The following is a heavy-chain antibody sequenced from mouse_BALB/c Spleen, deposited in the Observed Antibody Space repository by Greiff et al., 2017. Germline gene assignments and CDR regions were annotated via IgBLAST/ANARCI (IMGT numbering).Heavy chain of an antibody. J-gene: IGHJ3*01. CDR1: GYTFTSYV. D-gene: IGHD2-4*01. Sequence: EVKLQESGPELVKPGASVKMSCKASGYTFTSYVMHWVKQKPGQGLEWIGYINPYNDGTKYNEKFKGKATLTSDKSSSTAYMELSSLTSEDSAVYYCARAITGAWFAYWGQGTLVTVSA. CDR3: ARAITGAWFAY. CDR2: INPYNDGT. V-gene: IGHV1-14*01.